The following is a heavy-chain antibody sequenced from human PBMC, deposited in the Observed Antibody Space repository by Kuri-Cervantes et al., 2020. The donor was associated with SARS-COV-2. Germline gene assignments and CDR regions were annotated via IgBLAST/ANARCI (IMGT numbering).Heavy chain of an antibody. V-gene: IGHV1-3*01. Sequence: SVKVSFKCSVYTFTSYAMHWVRQAPGQRLEWMGWINDGNGNTKYSQKFQGRVTITRDTSASTAYMELNSLRSEDTAVYYCARVGDYNAFDIWGQGTMVTVSS. J-gene: IGHJ3*02. CDR2: INDGNGNT. CDR3: ARVGDYNAFDI. D-gene: IGHD4-17*01. CDR1: VYTFTSYA.